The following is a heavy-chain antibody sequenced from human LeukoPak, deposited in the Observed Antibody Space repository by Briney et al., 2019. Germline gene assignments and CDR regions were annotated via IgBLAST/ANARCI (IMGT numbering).Heavy chain of an antibody. CDR2: IYTSGST. D-gene: IGHD3-16*01. V-gene: IGHV4-4*07. CDR3: AREGGYFRACDI. Sequence: SETLSLTCTVSGGSISSYYWSWLRQPAGKGLELIGRIYTSGSTNYNPSLKSRVTMSVDTSKNQFSLKLSSVTAADTAVYYCAREGGYFRACDIWGQGKMVTVSS. J-gene: IGHJ3*02. CDR1: GGSISSYY.